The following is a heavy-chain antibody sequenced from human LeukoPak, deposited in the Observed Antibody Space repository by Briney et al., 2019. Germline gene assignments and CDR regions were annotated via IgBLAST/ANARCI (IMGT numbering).Heavy chain of an antibody. Sequence: WASVKVSCKASGYSFTGYYIHWVRQAPGQGLEWMGWINPNSGGTNYAQKFQGRVTMTRDTSISTAYMELSRLRSDDTAVYYCARGDIVVLPAGIPHNWFDPWSQGTLVTVSS. V-gene: IGHV1-2*02. CDR2: INPNSGGT. CDR1: GYSFTGYY. CDR3: ARGDIVVLPAGIPHNWFDP. D-gene: IGHD2-2*02. J-gene: IGHJ5*02.